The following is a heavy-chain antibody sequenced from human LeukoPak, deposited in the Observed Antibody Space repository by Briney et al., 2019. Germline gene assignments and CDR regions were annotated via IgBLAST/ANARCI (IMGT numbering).Heavy chain of an antibody. CDR1: GYTFTSYY. CDR3: ARDPGYYGSGSYYNRGVGLTDY. CDR2: INPSGGST. V-gene: IGHV1-46*01. D-gene: IGHD3-10*01. J-gene: IGHJ4*02. Sequence: GASVKVSCKASGYTFTSYYMHWVRQAPGQGLEWMGIINPSGGSTSYAQKFQGRVTMTRDMSTSTVYMELSSLRSEDTAVYYCARDPGYYGSGSYYNRGVGLTDYWGQGTLVTVSS.